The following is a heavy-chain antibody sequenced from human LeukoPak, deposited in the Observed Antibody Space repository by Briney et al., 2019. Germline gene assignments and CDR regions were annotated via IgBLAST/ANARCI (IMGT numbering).Heavy chain of an antibody. J-gene: IGHJ4*02. CDR1: GYTFTSYG. CDR3: ARGISPATYGGNSY. V-gene: IGHV1-18*01. CDR2: ISAYNGNT. Sequence: ASVKVSCKASGYTFTSYGISWVRQAPGQGLEWMGWISAYNGNTNYAQKLQGRVTMTTDTSTSTAYMELRSLRSDDTAVYYCARGISPATYGGNSYWGQGTLVTVSS. D-gene: IGHD4-23*01.